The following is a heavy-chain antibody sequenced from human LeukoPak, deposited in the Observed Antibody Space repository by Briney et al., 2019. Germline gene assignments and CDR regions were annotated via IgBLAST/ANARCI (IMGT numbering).Heavy chain of an antibody. J-gene: IGHJ4*02. D-gene: IGHD3-22*01. CDR2: IIPIFGIA. V-gene: IGHV1-69*04. Sequence: ASVKVSCKASGGTFSSYAISWVRQAPGQGLEWMGRIIPIFGIANYAQKFLGRVTITADKSTSTVYMELSSLRSEDTAVYYCARVGYYDSSGFEFDYWGQGTLVTVSS. CDR1: GGTFSSYA. CDR3: ARVGYYDSSGFEFDY.